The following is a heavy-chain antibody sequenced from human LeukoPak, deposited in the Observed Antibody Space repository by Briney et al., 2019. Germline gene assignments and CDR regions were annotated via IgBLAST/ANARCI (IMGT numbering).Heavy chain of an antibody. V-gene: IGHV3-64*01. J-gene: IGHJ4*02. D-gene: IGHD5-12*01. CDR2: ISSNGGST. CDR3: ARDTSDIVATNCDY. Sequence: PGGSLRLSCAASGFTFSSYAMHWVRQAPGKGLEYVSAISSNGGSTYYANSVKGRFTISKDNSKNTLYPQMGSLRAEDMAVYYCARDTSDIVATNCDYWGQGTLVTVSS. CDR1: GFTFSSYA.